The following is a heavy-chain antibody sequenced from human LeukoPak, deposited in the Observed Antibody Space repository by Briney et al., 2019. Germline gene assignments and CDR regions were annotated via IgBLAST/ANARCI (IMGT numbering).Heavy chain of an antibody. Sequence: GGSLRLSCAASGFTFSSYSMTWVRQAPGKGLEWVSGISWNSGSIGYADSVKGRFTISRDSSKNTVYLQMNSLRAEDTAVYYCAELGITMIGGVWGKGTTVTISS. CDR2: ISWNSGSI. J-gene: IGHJ6*04. D-gene: IGHD3-10*02. V-gene: IGHV3-48*01. CDR1: GFTFSSYS. CDR3: AELGITMIGGV.